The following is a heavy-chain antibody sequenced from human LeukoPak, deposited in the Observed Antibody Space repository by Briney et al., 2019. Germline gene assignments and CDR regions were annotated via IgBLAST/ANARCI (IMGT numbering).Heavy chain of an antibody. Sequence: ASVKVSCKASGYTFTSYGISRVRQAPGHGLESMGWISAYNGNTNYAKKLQGRVTMTTDTSTSTAYMELRSLRSDDTAVYYCARDGGSYALRSEYFQHWGQGTLVTVSS. CDR1: GYTFTSYG. CDR3: ARDGGSYALRSEYFQH. D-gene: IGHD1-26*01. J-gene: IGHJ1*01. V-gene: IGHV1-18*01. CDR2: ISAYNGNT.